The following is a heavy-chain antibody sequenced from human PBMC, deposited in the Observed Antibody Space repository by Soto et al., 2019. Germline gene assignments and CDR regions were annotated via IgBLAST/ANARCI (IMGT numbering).Heavy chain of an antibody. CDR1: GGSISSGGYY. CDR2: IYYSGST. V-gene: IGHV4-31*03. Sequence: SETLSLTCTVSGGSISSGGYYWSWIRQHPGKGLEWIGYIYYSGSTYYNPSLKSRVTISVDTSKNQFSLKLSSVTAADTAVYYCARERRVVVVAATPHYYYYMDVWGKGTTVTVSS. CDR3: ARERRVVVVAATPHYYYYMDV. J-gene: IGHJ6*03. D-gene: IGHD2-15*01.